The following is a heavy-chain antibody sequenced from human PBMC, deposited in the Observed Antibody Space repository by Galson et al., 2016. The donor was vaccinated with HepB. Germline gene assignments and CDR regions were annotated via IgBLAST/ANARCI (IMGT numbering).Heavy chain of an antibody. Sequence: SLRLSCAASGFRFSTYSMNWVRQAPGKGLEWVAVIWYDGENKYYADSVQGRFTISRDKSQNTVDLQMNSLRADDTAVFYCVREAKEDCDGGNCNSAYFDSWGQGTLVAVTP. CDR3: VREAKEDCDGGNCNSAYFDS. J-gene: IGHJ4*02. CDR2: IWYDGENK. V-gene: IGHV3-33*08. D-gene: IGHD2-15*01. CDR1: GFRFSTYS.